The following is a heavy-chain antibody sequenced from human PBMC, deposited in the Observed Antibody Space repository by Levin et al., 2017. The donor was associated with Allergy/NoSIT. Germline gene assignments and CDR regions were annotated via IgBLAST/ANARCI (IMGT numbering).Heavy chain of an antibody. CDR3: ARGHPELSYRWGYYYYYGMDV. D-gene: IGHD1-14*01. CDR1: GGSFSGYY. V-gene: IGHV4-34*01. Sequence: SETLSLTCAVYGGSFSGYYWSWIRQPPGKGLEWIGEINHSGSTNYNPSLKSRVTISVDTSKNQFSLKLSSVTAADTAVYYCARGHPELSYRWGYYYYYGMDVWGQGTTVTVSS. J-gene: IGHJ6*02. CDR2: INHSGST.